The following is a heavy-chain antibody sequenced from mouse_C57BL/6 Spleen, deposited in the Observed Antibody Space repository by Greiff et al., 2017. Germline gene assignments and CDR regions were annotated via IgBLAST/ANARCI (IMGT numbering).Heavy chain of an antibody. CDR3: ARTGYYYGSPYFDY. J-gene: IGHJ2*01. Sequence: EVHLVESGGGLVKPGGSLKLSCAASGFTFSDYGMHWVRQAPEKGLEWVAYISSGSSTIYYADTVKGRFTISRDNAKNTLFLQMTSLRSEDTAMYYCARTGYYYGSPYFDYWGQGTTLTVSS. D-gene: IGHD1-1*01. CDR2: ISSGSSTI. V-gene: IGHV5-17*01. CDR1: GFTFSDYG.